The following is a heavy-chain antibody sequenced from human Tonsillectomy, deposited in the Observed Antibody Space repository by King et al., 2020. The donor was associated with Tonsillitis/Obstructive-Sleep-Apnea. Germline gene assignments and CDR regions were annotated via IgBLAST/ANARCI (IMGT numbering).Heavy chain of an antibody. J-gene: IGHJ4*02. Sequence: QLVQSGAEVKKPGASVKVSCKASGYTFTGYYMHWVRQAPGQGLEWMGWINPNSGGTNYAQKFQGWVTMTRDTSISITYLELSRLRSDDTAVYYCARDQRYDILTGYPRYFDYWGQGTLVTVSS. CDR1: GYTFTGYY. V-gene: IGHV1-2*04. D-gene: IGHD3-9*01. CDR3: ARDQRYDILTGYPRYFDY. CDR2: INPNSGGT.